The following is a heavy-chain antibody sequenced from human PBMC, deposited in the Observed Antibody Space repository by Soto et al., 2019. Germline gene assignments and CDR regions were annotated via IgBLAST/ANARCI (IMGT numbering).Heavy chain of an antibody. CDR2: ISYDGSNK. D-gene: IGHD5-12*01. J-gene: IGHJ4*02. Sequence: GGSLRLSCAASGFTFSSYGMHWVRQAPGKGLEWVAVISYDGSNKYYADSVKGRFTISRDNSKNTLYLQMNSLRAEDTAVYYCAKLGWLQTYYFDYWGQGTLVTVSS. CDR1: GFTFSSYG. CDR3: AKLGWLQTYYFDY. V-gene: IGHV3-30*18.